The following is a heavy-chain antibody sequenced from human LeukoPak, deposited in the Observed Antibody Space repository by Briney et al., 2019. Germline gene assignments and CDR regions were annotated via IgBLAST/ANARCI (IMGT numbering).Heavy chain of an antibody. CDR3: ARDFSGGDAFDI. Sequence: TSETLSLTCTVSGGSISSYYWSWIRQPPGKGLEWIGYIYYSGSTNYNPSLKSRVTISVDTSKNQFSLKLSSVTAADTAVYYCARDFSGGDAFDIWGQGTMVTVSS. J-gene: IGHJ3*02. V-gene: IGHV4-59*01. CDR2: IYYSGST. D-gene: IGHD2/OR15-2a*01. CDR1: GGSISSYY.